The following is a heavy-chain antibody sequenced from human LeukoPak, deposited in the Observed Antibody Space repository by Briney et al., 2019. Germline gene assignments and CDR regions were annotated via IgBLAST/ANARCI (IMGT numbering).Heavy chain of an antibody. CDR1: GGSISSYY. Sequence: SETLSLTCTVSGGSISSYYWSWIRQPPGKGLEWIGYMYYSGSTNYNPSLKSQITISVDTSKNQFSLKLSPVTAADTAVYYCAALGRGSYGWFDPWGQGTLVTVSS. J-gene: IGHJ5*02. CDR3: AALGRGSYGWFDP. V-gene: IGHV4-59*01. D-gene: IGHD1-26*01. CDR2: MYYSGST.